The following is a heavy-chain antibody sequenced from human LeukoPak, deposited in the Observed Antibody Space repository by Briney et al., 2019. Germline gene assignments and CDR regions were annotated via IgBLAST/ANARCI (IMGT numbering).Heavy chain of an antibody. V-gene: IGHV3-48*04. J-gene: IGHJ6*02. CDR1: GFTFSSCS. CDR2: ISSSSSTI. D-gene: IGHD7-27*01. Sequence: GGSLRLSCAASGFTFSSCSMNWVRQAPGKGLEWVSYISSSSSTIYYADSVKGRFTISRDNAKNSLYLQMNSLRAEDTAVYYCARVTGPGYYGMDVWGQGTTVTVSS. CDR3: ARVTGPGYYGMDV.